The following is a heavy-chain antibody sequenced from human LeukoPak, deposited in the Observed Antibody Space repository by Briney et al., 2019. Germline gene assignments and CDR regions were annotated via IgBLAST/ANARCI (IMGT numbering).Heavy chain of an antibody. CDR2: IYYSGST. V-gene: IGHV4-30-4*08. Sequence: SETLSLTCTVSGGSISSGDYYWSWIRQPPGKGLEWIGYIYYSGSTYYNPSLKSRVTISVDTSKNQFSLKLSSVTAADTAVYYCARGPDVSASSTSCYDYWGQGTLVTVSS. CDR3: ARGPDVSASSTSCYDY. CDR1: GGSISSGDYY. D-gene: IGHD2-2*01. J-gene: IGHJ4*02.